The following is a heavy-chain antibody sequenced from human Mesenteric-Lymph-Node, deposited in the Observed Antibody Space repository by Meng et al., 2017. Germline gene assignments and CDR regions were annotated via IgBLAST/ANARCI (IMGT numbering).Heavy chain of an antibody. D-gene: IGHD3-16*02. CDR2: ISSSGSTI. Sequence: GESLKISCATSGFTFSSYEMNWVRQAPGKGLEWVSYISSSGSTIYYADSVKGRFTISRDNAKNSLYLQMNSLRAEDTAVYYCARMVTYYDYVWGSYRHDAFDIWGQGTMVTVSS. V-gene: IGHV3-48*03. CDR3: ARMVTYYDYVWGSYRHDAFDI. CDR1: GFTFSSYE. J-gene: IGHJ3*02.